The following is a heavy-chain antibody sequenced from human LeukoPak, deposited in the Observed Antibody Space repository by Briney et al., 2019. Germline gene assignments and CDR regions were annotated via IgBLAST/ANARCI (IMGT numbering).Heavy chain of an antibody. J-gene: IGHJ4*02. V-gene: IGHV3-33*01. CDR2: IWFDGSNK. D-gene: IGHD4-17*01. CDR1: GFTFSRYG. Sequence: PGGSLRLSCAASGFTFSRYGMHWVRQAPGKGLEWVAVIWFDGSNKYYADSVKGRFTISRDNSKNTLFLQINSLRAEDTAVYYCARTSYGAFGYWGQGTLVTVSS. CDR3: ARTSYGAFGY.